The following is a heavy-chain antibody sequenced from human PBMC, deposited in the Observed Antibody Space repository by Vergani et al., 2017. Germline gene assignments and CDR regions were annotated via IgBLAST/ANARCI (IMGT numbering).Heavy chain of an antibody. CDR3: ARSSSYYSYYFDF. CDR1: GGTFSSNS. D-gene: IGHD3-22*01. CDR2: IIPIFGTT. V-gene: IGHV1-69*13. Sequence: QVQLVQSGAEVKKPGSSVKVSCKASGGTFSSNSISWVRQAPGQGLEWMGRIIPIFGTTSYAQKLQGRVTIPADEYPSTAYMSLGSLRSEDTAVYYCARSSSYYSYYFDFWGQGTLVTVSS. J-gene: IGHJ4*02.